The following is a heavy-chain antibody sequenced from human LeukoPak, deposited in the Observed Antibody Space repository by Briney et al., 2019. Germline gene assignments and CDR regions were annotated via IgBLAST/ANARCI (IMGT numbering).Heavy chain of an antibody. CDR2: IIPIFGTA. J-gene: IGHJ6*03. CDR1: GGTFSSYA. V-gene: IGHV1-69*05. CDR3: ARDKLRFGEGNYYMDV. Sequence: ASVKVSCKASGGTFSSYAISWVRQAPGQGLEWMGGIIPIFGTANYAQKFQGRVTITTDESTSTAYMELSSLRSEDTAVYYCARDKLRFGEGNYYMDVWGKGTTVTVSS. D-gene: IGHD3-10*01.